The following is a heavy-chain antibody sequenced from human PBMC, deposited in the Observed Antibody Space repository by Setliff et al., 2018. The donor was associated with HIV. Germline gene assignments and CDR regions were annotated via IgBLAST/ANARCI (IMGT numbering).Heavy chain of an antibody. J-gene: IGHJ5*02. CDR3: ARRRGIRGYSS. CDR2: IYYSGST. V-gene: IGHV4-31*03. Sequence: LSLTCTVSGGSISSGTYYWSWIRQHPGKGLEWIGYIYYSGSTYYNPSLKSRVTISVDTSRNQFSLKLYSVTAADTSVYYCARRRGIRGYSSWGQGTLVTVS. CDR1: GGSISSGTYY. D-gene: IGHD5-18*01.